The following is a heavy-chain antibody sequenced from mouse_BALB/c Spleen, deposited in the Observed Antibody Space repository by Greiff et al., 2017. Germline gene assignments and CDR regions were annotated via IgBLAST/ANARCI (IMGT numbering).Heavy chain of an antibody. Sequence: EVQRVESGGGLVQPGGSRKLSCAASGFTFSSFGMHWVRQAPEKGLEWVAYISSGSSTIYYADTVKGRFTISRDNPKNTLFLQMTSLRSEDTAMYYCARSDYYGSSYSAWFAYWGQGTLVTVSA. CDR2: ISSGSSTI. D-gene: IGHD1-1*01. CDR1: GFTFSSFG. CDR3: ARSDYYGSSYSAWFAY. J-gene: IGHJ3*01. V-gene: IGHV5-17*02.